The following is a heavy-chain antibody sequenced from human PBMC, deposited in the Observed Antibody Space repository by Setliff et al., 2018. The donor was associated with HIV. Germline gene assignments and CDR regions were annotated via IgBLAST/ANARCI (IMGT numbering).Heavy chain of an antibody. CDR3: ARDGMITFGGVIVLFDY. J-gene: IGHJ4*02. V-gene: IGHV1-2*06. CDR1: GYTFTGYY. Sequence: ASVKVSCKASGYTFTGYYMHWVRQAPGQGLEWMGRINPNSGGTNYAQKLQGRVTMTTDTSTSTAYMELRSLRSDDTAVYYCARDGMITFGGVIVLFDYWGQGTLVTVSS. D-gene: IGHD3-16*02. CDR2: INPNSGGT.